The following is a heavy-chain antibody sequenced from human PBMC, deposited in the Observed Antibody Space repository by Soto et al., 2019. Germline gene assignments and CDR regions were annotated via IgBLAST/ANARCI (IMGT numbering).Heavy chain of an antibody. CDR2: VSGSGGRT. CDR3: AKEGALLRFLDGDALQY. CDR1: GFTFSTYA. Sequence: EVQLLEFGGGLVQPGGSLRLSCAASGFTFSTYAMNWVRQAPGKGLEWVSSVSGSGGRTYYADSVKGRFTISRDNSKNTLYLQMNSLTADDTAVYYCAKEGALLRFLDGDALQYWSQGTLVTVSS. V-gene: IGHV3-23*01. D-gene: IGHD3-3*01. J-gene: IGHJ1*01.